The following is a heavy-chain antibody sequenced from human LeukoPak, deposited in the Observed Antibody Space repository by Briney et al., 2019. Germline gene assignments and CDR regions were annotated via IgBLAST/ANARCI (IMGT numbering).Heavy chain of an antibody. Sequence: PSETLSFTGAGYGGSFSGYYWSWIRQPPGKGLEWIGEINHSGSTNYNPSLKSRVTISVDTSKNQFSLKLSSVTAADTAVYYCARGRVRGVPNWFDPWGQGTLVTVSS. CDR3: ARGRVRGVPNWFDP. D-gene: IGHD3-10*01. J-gene: IGHJ5*02. V-gene: IGHV4-34*01. CDR2: INHSGST. CDR1: GGSFSGYY.